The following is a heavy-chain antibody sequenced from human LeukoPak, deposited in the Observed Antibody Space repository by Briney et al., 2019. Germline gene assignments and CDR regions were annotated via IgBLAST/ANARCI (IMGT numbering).Heavy chain of an antibody. V-gene: IGHV4-59*01. D-gene: IGHD6-19*01. CDR2: IYYSGST. CDR1: GGSISSYY. CDR3: ARELSGAGFDY. Sequence: PSETLSLTCTVSGGSISSYYWSWIRQPPGKGLEWIGYIYYSGSTNYNPSPKSRVTISVDTSKNQFSLKLSSVTAADTAVYYCARELSGAGFDYWGQGTLVTVSS. J-gene: IGHJ4*02.